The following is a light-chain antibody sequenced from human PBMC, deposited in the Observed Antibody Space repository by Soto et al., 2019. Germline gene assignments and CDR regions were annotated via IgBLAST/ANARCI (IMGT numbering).Light chain of an antibody. CDR1: SSNIGAGYD. Sequence: QSVLTQPPSVSGAPGQRVTISCTGSSSNIGAGYDVHWYQQLPGTAPKLLIFGNGNRPSGVPDRFPGSKSDTSASLAITGLQAEDEADYYCQTYDSSLSGLFVFGTGTKVT. J-gene: IGLJ1*01. V-gene: IGLV1-40*01. CDR2: GNG. CDR3: QTYDSSLSGLFV.